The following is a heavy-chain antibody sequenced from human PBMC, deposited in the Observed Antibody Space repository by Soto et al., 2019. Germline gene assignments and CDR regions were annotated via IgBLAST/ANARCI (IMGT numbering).Heavy chain of an antibody. J-gene: IGHJ5*02. Sequence: QVQLVQSGAEVKKPGSSVKVSCKASGGTFTTYAISWVRQAPGQGLEWMGGIIPIFGTSNYAQKFQGRVTFSADTYKSTAYMELSSLRSEDTAVYYCARSALPSAINNWFDPWGQGTLVTVSS. V-gene: IGHV1-69*06. CDR3: ARSALPSAINNWFDP. CDR1: GGTFTTYA. CDR2: IIPIFGTS. D-gene: IGHD2-2*01.